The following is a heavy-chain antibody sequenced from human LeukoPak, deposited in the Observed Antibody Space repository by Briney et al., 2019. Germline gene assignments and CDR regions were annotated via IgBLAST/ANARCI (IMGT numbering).Heavy chain of an antibody. CDR1: GGSISSYY. CDR3: AKSNGYGLIDY. J-gene: IGHJ4*02. Sequence: PSETLSLTCTVSGGSISSYYWSWIRQPPGKGLEWIGYIYYSGSTNYNPSLKSRVTISVDTSKNQFSLKLSSVTAADTAMYYCAKSNGYGLIDYWGQGTLVTVSS. V-gene: IGHV4-59*08. D-gene: IGHD5-12*01. CDR2: IYYSGST.